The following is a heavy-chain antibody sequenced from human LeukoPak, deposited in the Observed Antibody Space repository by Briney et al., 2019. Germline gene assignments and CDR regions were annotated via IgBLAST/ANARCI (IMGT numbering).Heavy chain of an antibody. Sequence: SQTLSLTCAISGDSVSSNSAAWSWIRQSPSRGLEWLGRTYYRSKWYNDYAVSVKSRTTFNADTSKNQFSLQLNSVTPEDTAMYYCASDTPEYSSGWYYFDYWGQGTLVTVSS. D-gene: IGHD6-19*01. CDR1: GDSVSSNSAA. CDR2: TYYRSKWYN. CDR3: ASDTPEYSSGWYYFDY. J-gene: IGHJ4*02. V-gene: IGHV6-1*01.